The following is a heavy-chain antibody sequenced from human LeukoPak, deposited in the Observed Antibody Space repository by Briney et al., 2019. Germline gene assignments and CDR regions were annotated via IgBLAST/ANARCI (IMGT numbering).Heavy chain of an antibody. CDR1: GGSFSGYY. CDR2: INHSGST. V-gene: IGHV4-34*01. D-gene: IGHD3-10*01. J-gene: IGHJ4*01. CDR3: ARRPLWFGEFDY. Sequence: SETLSLTCAVYGGSFSGYYWSWIRQPPGKGLEWIGEINHSGSTNYNPSLKSRVTISVDTSKNQFSLKLSSVTAADTAVYYCARRPLWFGEFDYWGQEPWSPSPQ.